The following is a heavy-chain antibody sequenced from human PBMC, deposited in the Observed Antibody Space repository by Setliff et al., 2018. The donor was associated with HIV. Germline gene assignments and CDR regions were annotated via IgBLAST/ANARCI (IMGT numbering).Heavy chain of an antibody. D-gene: IGHD2-21*02. CDR1: GGSITTDGYY. CDR3: AGGRYFRDISDSRFDF. J-gene: IGHJ4*02. CDR2: MYHAGNT. Sequence: SETLSLTCSVSGGSITTDGYYWSWICHHPGKGLEWIGYMYHAGNTYYNPSLASRLVMSLDPSKNQFSLKLNSMTAADTAMYYCAGGRYFRDISDSRFDFWGQGKLVTVSS. V-gene: IGHV4-31*03.